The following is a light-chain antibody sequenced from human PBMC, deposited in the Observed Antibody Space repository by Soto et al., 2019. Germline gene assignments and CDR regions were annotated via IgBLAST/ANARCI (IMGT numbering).Light chain of an antibody. CDR3: QQRSNWPLT. CDR1: QSVSSY. J-gene: IGKJ4*01. Sequence: IVFTQSSENLSLAPGERGRLSCRASQSVSSYLAWYQQKPGQAPRLLIYDASNRATGIPARFSGSGSGTDFTLTISSLEPEDFAVYYCQQRSNWPLTFGGGTKVDIK. CDR2: DAS. V-gene: IGKV3-11*01.